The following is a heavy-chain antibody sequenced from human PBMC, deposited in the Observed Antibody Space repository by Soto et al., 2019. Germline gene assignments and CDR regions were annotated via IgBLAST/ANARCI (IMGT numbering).Heavy chain of an antibody. V-gene: IGHV1-8*01. J-gene: IGHJ6*02. CDR3: ARGNPFNYAGFDV. CDR1: GYTFSDFD. D-gene: IGHD3-16*01. CDR2: MNAKSGDT. Sequence: QAHLEQSGAEVKRPGASVKVSCKASGYTFSDFDINWLRQASGQGPEWMGWMNAKSGDTFFAQRYQGKFNMTWDTSLSTAYMEVGSLTSDDTAIYFCARGNPFNYAGFDVWGQGTTVAVSS.